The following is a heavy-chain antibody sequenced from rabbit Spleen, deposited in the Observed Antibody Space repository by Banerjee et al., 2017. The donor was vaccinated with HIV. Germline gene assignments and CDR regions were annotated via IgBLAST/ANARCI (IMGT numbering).Heavy chain of an antibody. Sequence: QEQLVESGGGLVQPGGSLKLSCTVSGFDISKYGVTWVRQAPGKGLEWISCIAGSSSGFTYSATWAKGRFTCSKTSSTTVTLQMTSLTVADTATYFCARDTGSSFSSYGMDLWGPGTLVTVS. CDR3: ARDTGSSFSSYGMDL. D-gene: IGHD8-1*01. V-gene: IGHV1S45*01. J-gene: IGHJ6*01. CDR1: GFDISKYG. CDR2: IAGSSSGFT.